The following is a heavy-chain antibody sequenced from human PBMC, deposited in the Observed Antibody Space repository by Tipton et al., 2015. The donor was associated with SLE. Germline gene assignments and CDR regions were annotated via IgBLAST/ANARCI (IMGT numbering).Heavy chain of an antibody. Sequence: TLSLTCAVYGGSFTDYYWTLLRQSPEKGLGWIGGVHDGGSTDHKPSLKSRVTISMDTSKNQFSLNLSSVTAADTAVYYCARTNLQESLVDWYFDLWGRGTLVTVSS. V-gene: IGHV4-34*01. CDR3: ARTNLQESLVDWYFDL. CDR2: VHDGGST. CDR1: GGSFTDYY. J-gene: IGHJ2*01. D-gene: IGHD5-24*01.